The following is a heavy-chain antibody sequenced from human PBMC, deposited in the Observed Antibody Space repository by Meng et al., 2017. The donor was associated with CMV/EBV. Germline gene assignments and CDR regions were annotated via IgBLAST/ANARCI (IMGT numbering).Heavy chain of an antibody. CDR2: IYPGNTDT. CDR3: ARRSPTHYCSSGRCYLDY. J-gene: IGHJ4*02. D-gene: IGHD2-15*01. Sequence: GGSLRLSCNVSGYSFTSYWIGWVRQMPGKGLEWMGVIYPGNTDTRYSPSFQGQVTISADKSISTAYLQWSSLKAADTAMYYCARRSPTHYCSSGRCYLDYWGQGPLVTVSS. CDR1: GYSFTSYW. V-gene: IGHV5-51*01.